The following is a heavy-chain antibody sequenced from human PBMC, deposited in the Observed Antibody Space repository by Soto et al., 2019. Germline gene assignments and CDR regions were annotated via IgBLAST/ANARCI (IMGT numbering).Heavy chain of an antibody. CDR1: GFTFDDYA. J-gene: IGHJ4*02. Sequence: EVQLVESGGGLVQPGRSLRLSCAAPGFTFDDYAMHWVRQAPGKGLEWVSGINWNSGSIGYADSVKGRFTISRDNAKNSLYLQMNNLRTEDTALYYCAKGYNYDRSGNPDYWGQRTLVTVSS. D-gene: IGHD3-22*01. CDR3: AKGYNYDRSGNPDY. V-gene: IGHV3-9*01. CDR2: INWNSGSI.